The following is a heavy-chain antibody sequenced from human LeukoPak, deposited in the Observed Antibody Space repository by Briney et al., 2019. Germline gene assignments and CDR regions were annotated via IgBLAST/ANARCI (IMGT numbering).Heavy chain of an antibody. CDR2: IENDVTKE. D-gene: IGHD3-16*01. V-gene: IGHV3-30*02. CDR3: ATNWGGGCGS. Sequence: GGSLGLSCVTSGFSFRHYGLHWVRRAPGKGLEWVAFIENDVTKEYCDPVKGRFTISRDNSKNTVYLQMSSLRTEDTAVYYCATNWGGGCGSWGQGALVTVSA. CDR1: GFSFRHYG. J-gene: IGHJ5*02.